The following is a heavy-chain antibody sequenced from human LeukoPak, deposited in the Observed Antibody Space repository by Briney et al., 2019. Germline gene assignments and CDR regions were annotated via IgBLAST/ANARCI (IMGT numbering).Heavy chain of an antibody. CDR3: ARDGSGFYHYYYMDV. CDR2: ISTVSTYT. CDR1: GFTFTDYS. Sequence: KPGGSLTLSCAPSGFTFTDYSMNWARQAPGKGLEWVAHISTVSTYTHYTDSVKGRFTISRDNRKNLLYLQMSSLGAEDTAVYYCARDGSGFYHYYYMDVWGKGTTVTVSS. J-gene: IGHJ6*03. D-gene: IGHD6-25*01. V-gene: IGHV3-21*01.